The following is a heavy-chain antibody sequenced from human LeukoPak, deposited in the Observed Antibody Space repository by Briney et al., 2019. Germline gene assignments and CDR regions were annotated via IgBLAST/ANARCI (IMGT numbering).Heavy chain of an antibody. CDR2: IIPIFGTA. CDR1: GGTLSSYA. J-gene: IGHJ4*02. D-gene: IGHD3-16*02. V-gene: IGHV1-69*05. Sequence: ASVKVSCKASGGTLSSYAISWVRQAPGQGLEWMGRIIPIFGTANYAQKFQGRVTITTDESTSTAYMELSSLRSEDTAVYYCARESLITFGGVIAPAFDYWGQGTLVTVSS. CDR3: ARESLITFGGVIAPAFDY.